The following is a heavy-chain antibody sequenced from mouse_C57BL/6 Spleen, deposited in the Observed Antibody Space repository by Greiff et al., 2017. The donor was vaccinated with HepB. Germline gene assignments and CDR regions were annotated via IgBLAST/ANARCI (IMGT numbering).Heavy chain of an antibody. CDR2: IYPGDGDT. Sequence: QVQLKESGAELVKPGASVKISCKASGYAFSSYWMNWVKQRPGKGLEWIGQIYPGDGDTNYNGKFKGKATLTADKSSSTAYMQLSSLTSEDSAVYFCARPIYYGYDGRKNYAMDYWGQGTSVTVSS. D-gene: IGHD2-2*01. CDR1: GYAFSSYW. V-gene: IGHV1-80*01. CDR3: ARPIYYGYDGRKNYAMDY. J-gene: IGHJ4*01.